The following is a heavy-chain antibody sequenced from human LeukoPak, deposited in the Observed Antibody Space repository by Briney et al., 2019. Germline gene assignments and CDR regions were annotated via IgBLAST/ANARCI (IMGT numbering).Heavy chain of an antibody. V-gene: IGHV3-30-3*01. CDR3: ARAYDSSGAYYYYYYGMDV. CDR1: GFTFSSYA. D-gene: IGHD3-22*01. CDR2: ISYDGSDK. Sequence: GGSLRLSCAASGFTFSSYAMHWVRQAPGKGLEWVVVISYDGSDKYYADSVKGRFTISRDNSKNTLYLQMNSLRAEDTAVYYCARAYDSSGAYYYYYYGMDVWGQGTTVTVSS. J-gene: IGHJ6*02.